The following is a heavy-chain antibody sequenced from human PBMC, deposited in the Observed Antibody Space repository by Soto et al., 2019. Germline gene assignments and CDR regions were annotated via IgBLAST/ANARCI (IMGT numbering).Heavy chain of an antibody. V-gene: IGHV4-59*08. CDR1: GGSITNYY. CDR3: ARHGFGPLHGLVDV. Sequence: QVQLQESGPGLVKPSETLSLTCTVSGGSITNYYCSWFRQPPGKGLEWIGYINYDGYSAYNLSLNRRVTLSTDACKSQFSLMLESVTATDTAVYYCARHGFGPLHGLVDVWGPGTAVIVSS. CDR2: INYDGYS. D-gene: IGHD3-10*01. J-gene: IGHJ6*02.